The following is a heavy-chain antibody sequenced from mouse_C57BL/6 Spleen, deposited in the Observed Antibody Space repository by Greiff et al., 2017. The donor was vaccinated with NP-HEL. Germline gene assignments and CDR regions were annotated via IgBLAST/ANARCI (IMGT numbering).Heavy chain of an antibody. CDR1: GYTFTSYW. CDR2: IDPNSGGT. V-gene: IGHV1-72*01. D-gene: IGHD1-1*01. J-gene: IGHJ3*01. CDR3: ERERGYGSSQFAY. Sequence: QVQLQQPGAELVKPGASVKLSCKASGYTFTSYWMHWVKQRPGRGLEWIGRIDPNSGGTKYNEKFKSKATLTVDKPSSTAYMQLSSLTSEDTAVYYCERERGYGSSQFAYWGQGTLVTVSA.